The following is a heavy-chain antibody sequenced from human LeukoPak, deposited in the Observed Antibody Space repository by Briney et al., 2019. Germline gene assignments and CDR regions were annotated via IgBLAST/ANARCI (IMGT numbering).Heavy chain of an antibody. CDR2: ISYDGSNK. CDR3: AKSHYGDYEEFDY. D-gene: IGHD4-17*01. V-gene: IGHV3-30*18. Sequence: GRSLRLSCAPSGFTFSSYGMHWVRQAPGKGLEWVAVISYDGSNKYYADSVKGRFTISRDNSKNTLYPQMNSLRAEDTAVYYCAKSHYGDYEEFDYWGQGTLVTVSS. J-gene: IGHJ4*02. CDR1: GFTFSSYG.